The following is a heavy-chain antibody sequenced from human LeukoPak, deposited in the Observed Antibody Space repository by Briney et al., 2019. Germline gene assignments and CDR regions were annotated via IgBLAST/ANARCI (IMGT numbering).Heavy chain of an antibody. Sequence: GGSLRLSCAASGFTFSSYAMHWVRQAPGKGLEWVTIISYDGSQKYYADSMKGRFTISRDNSENTLFLQMNSLRAEDTAVYYCARANSSSWHNFNYWGQGTLVTVSS. J-gene: IGHJ4*02. CDR1: GFTFSSYA. V-gene: IGHV3-30-3*01. CDR3: ARANSSSWHNFNY. D-gene: IGHD6-13*01. CDR2: ISYDGSQK.